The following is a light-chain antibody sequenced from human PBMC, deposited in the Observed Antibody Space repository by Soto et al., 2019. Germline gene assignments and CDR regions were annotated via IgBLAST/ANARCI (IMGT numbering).Light chain of an antibody. J-gene: IGKJ5*01. CDR1: QSVSNN. CDR2: LAS. CDR3: QQYNNWPPTT. Sequence: EIVMTQSPATRSVSPGDRATLSCRASQSVSNNLAWYQQKPGQAPRLLVYLASTRATGIPARFSGSGSGTEFTLTISSLQSEAFAIYYCQQYNNWPPTTFGQGTRLEIK. V-gene: IGKV3D-15*01.